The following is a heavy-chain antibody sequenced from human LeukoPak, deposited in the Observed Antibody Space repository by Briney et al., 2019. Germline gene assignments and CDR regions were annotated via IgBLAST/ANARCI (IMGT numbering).Heavy chain of an antibody. J-gene: IGHJ4*02. Sequence: SVKVSCTASGYTFTSYYIHWVRQAPGQGLEWMGRIIPILGIANYAQKFQGRVTITADKSTSTAYMELSSLRSEDTAVYYCASSHSSGWYSDYWGQGTLVTVSS. D-gene: IGHD6-19*01. CDR3: ASSHSSGWYSDY. CDR2: IIPILGIA. V-gene: IGHV1-69*02. CDR1: GYTFTSYY.